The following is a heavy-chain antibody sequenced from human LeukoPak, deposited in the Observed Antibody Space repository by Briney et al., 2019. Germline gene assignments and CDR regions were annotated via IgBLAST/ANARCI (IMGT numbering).Heavy chain of an antibody. CDR1: GDSISRSTYY. J-gene: IGHJ4*02. Sequence: SETLSLTCTVSGDSISRSTYYWAWIRQPPGKGLGWIGSVYYGRSPYFNPSLESRATISVDTSKNHFSLKMSSVTAADTAVYYCARSSGTGTFSYWGQGTLVTVSS. D-gene: IGHD6-25*01. CDR2: VYYGRSP. V-gene: IGHV4-39*02. CDR3: ARSSGTGTFSY.